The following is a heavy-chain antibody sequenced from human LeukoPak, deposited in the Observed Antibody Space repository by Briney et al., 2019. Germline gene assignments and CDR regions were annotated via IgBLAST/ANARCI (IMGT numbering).Heavy chain of an antibody. D-gene: IGHD1-1*01. V-gene: IGHV3-7*01. CDR1: GFTFNRSW. CDR3: AIWTSGNY. CDR2: MDPSGSRK. J-gene: IGHJ4*02. Sequence: GGSLRLSCAASGFTFNRSWMNWVRQAPGKGLEWVANMDPSGSRKRYVDSVKGRFTISKDNPGTSLYLERYSLRAEDTAIYYCAIWTSGNYWGQGTPVTVSS.